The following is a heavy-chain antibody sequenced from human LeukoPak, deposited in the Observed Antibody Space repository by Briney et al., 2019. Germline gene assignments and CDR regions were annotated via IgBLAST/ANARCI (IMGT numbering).Heavy chain of an antibody. CDR2: IIPILGIA. J-gene: IGHJ5*02. CDR1: GGTFSSYA. V-gene: IGHV1-69*04. Sequence: ASVKVSCKASGGTFSSYAISWVRQAPGQGLEWMGRIIPILGIANYAQKFQGRVTITADKSMSTAYMELSSLRSEDTAVYYCASTPNWNDASRWFDPWGQGTLVTVSS. D-gene: IGHD1-20*01. CDR3: ASTPNWNDASRWFDP.